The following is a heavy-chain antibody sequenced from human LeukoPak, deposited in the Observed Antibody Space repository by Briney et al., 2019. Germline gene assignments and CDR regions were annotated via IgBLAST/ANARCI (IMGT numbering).Heavy chain of an antibody. CDR2: INHSGST. J-gene: IGHJ6*02. CDR1: GGSFSGYY. V-gene: IGHV4-34*01. Sequence: SETLSLTCAVYGGSFSGYYWSWIRHPPGKGLEWIGEINHSGSTNYNPSLKSRVTISVDTSKNQFSLKLSSVTAADTAVYYCARGAAAGILYYYYGMDVWGQGTTVTVSS. D-gene: IGHD6-13*01. CDR3: ARGAAAGILYYYYGMDV.